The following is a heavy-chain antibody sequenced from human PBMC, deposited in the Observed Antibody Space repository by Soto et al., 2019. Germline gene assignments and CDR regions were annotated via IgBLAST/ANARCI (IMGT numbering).Heavy chain of an antibody. D-gene: IGHD3-10*01. CDR3: ARAVVSFGPYGSGCYVDY. CDR2: ISAYNGNT. CDR1: GYTCTSYG. V-gene: IGHV1-18*01. Sequence: ASVKVSCKASGYTCTSYGISWVRQAPGQGLEWMGWISAYNGNTNYAQKLEGRATMTTDTSTSTAYMELRSPRSDDTAVYYCARAVVSFGPYGSGCYVDYWGQGTLVTVST. J-gene: IGHJ4*02.